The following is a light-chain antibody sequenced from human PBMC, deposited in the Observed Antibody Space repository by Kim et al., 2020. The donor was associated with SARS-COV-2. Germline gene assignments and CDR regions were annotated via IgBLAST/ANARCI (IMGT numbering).Light chain of an antibody. CDR1: QSFTSSY. CDR2: GAS. CDR3: QQYGSSLWT. J-gene: IGKJ1*01. Sequence: EIVLTQSPGTLSLSPGERATLSCRASQSFTSSYLAWYQQKPGQAPRLLIYGASSRATGIQDRFSGSGSGTDFTLTISRLEPEDFAVYYCQQYGSSLWTFGQGTKVDIK. V-gene: IGKV3-20*01.